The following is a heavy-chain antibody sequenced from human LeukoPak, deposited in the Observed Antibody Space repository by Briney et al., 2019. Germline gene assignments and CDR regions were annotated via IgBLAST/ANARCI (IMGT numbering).Heavy chain of an antibody. CDR3: ARQDYYDSSGYYLFDY. D-gene: IGHD3-22*01. Sequence: GESLKISCKGSGYSFTSYWIGWVRQMPEKGLEWMGIIYPGDSDTRYSPSFQGQVTISADKSISTAYLQWSSLKASDTAMYYCARQDYYDSSGYYLFDYWGQGTLVTVSS. CDR1: GYSFTSYW. CDR2: IYPGDSDT. J-gene: IGHJ4*02. V-gene: IGHV5-51*01.